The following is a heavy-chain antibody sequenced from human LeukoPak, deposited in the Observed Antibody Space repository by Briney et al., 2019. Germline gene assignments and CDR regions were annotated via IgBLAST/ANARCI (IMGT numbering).Heavy chain of an antibody. D-gene: IGHD3-9*01. J-gene: IGHJ4*02. CDR1: GGSITSGRYY. CDR2: SYYSGST. Sequence: PSQTLSLTCSVSGGSITSGRYYWTWIRQYPEKGLEWIGYSYYSGSTHFKPSLKSRAAISLDKSKNQFSLNLTSATAADAAVYYCARATYDPLTGYYLVSWGQGTLVTVSP. CDR3: ARATYDPLTGYYLVS. V-gene: IGHV4-31*03.